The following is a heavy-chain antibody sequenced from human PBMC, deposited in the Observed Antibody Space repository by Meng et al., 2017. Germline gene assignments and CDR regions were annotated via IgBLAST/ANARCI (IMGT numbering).Heavy chain of an antibody. D-gene: IGHD6-19*01. CDR3: ARDRGAVAGTNFDY. CDR2: IYHSGGT. J-gene: IGHJ4*02. Sequence: QVPVRESRPVLVKPPGALSLPCAVSGCSSSSSHRWSWVLQPPGKGLEWIGEIYHSGGTNYNPSLKSRVTISVDKSKNQFSLKLSSVTAADTAVYYCARDRGAVAGTNFDYWGQGTLVTVFS. V-gene: IGHV4-4*03. CDR1: GCSSSSSHR.